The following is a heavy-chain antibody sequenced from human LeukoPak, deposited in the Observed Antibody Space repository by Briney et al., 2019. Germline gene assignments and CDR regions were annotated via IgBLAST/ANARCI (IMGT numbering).Heavy chain of an antibody. D-gene: IGHD4-11*01. CDR2: IYYSGST. J-gene: IGHJ3*02. Sequence: PSGTLSLTCTVSGGSISSSSYSWGWIRQPPGKGLEWIGSIYYSGSTYYNPSLKSRVTISVDTSKNQFSLKLSSVTAADTAVYYCAVSVTTDAFDIWGQGTMVTVSS. CDR3: AVSVTTDAFDI. CDR1: GGSISSSSYS. V-gene: IGHV4-39*01.